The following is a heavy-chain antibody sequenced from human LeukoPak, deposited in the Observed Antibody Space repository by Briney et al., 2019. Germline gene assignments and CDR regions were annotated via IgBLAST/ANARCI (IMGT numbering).Heavy chain of an antibody. V-gene: IGHV1-69*04. CDR3: ASGGDYYGSGSLFDP. D-gene: IGHD3-10*01. Sequence: GASVKVSCKASGGTFSSYAISWVRQAPGQGLEWMGRIIPIFGIANYAQKFQGRVTMTRDTSTSTVYMELSSLRSEDTAVYYCASGGDYYGSGSLFDPWGQGTLVTVSS. CDR1: GGTFSSYA. CDR2: IIPIFGIA. J-gene: IGHJ5*02.